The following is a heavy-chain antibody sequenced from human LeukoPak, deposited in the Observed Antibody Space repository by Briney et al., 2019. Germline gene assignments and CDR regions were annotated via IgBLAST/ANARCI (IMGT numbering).Heavy chain of an antibody. Sequence: GVSLRLSCAASGFTFSSYPMRWLRQAPGKGLEGVSAISDSGGSTYYADSVKGRFTISRDNSKNTLYLQMNSLRAEETAVYYCERWSGELAHYFDYWAREPWSPSPQ. D-gene: IGHD3-10*01. J-gene: IGHJ4*02. CDR1: GFTFSSYP. CDR2: ISDSGGST. V-gene: IGHV3-23*01. CDR3: ERWSGELAHYFDY.